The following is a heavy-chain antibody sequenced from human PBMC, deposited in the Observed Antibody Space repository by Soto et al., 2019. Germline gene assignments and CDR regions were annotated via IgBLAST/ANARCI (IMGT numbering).Heavy chain of an antibody. CDR1: GGTFSSYA. Sequence: QVQLVQSGAEVKKPGSSVKVSCKASGGTFSSYAISWVRQAPGQGLEWMGGIIPIFGTANYAQKFQGRVTITADESTSTAYMELSSLRSEDTAVYYCAVRGTMVRDMPPGDYYYYGMDVWGQWTTVTVS. J-gene: IGHJ6*02. CDR2: IIPIFGTA. V-gene: IGHV1-69*01. D-gene: IGHD3-10*01. CDR3: AVRGTMVRDMPPGDYYYYGMDV.